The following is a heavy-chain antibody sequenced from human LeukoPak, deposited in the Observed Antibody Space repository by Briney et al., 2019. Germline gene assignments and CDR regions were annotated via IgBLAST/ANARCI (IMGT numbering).Heavy chain of an antibody. CDR1: GFTFSNYA. CDR3: AKMTPRSYHMEV. J-gene: IGHJ6*03. Sequence: PGGSLRLSCATSGFTFSNYAINWVRQAPGKGLEWVSAFSGNDGSTYYADSVRGRFTISRDNSKHTLYLQMTSLRAEDTAVYYCAKMTPRSYHMEVWGKGTTVTVSS. V-gene: IGHV3-23*01. CDR2: FSGNDGST.